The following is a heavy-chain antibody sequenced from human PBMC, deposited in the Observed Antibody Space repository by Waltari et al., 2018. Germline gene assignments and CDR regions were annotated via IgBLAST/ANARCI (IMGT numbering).Heavy chain of an antibody. V-gene: IGHV4-61*02. CDR1: GGSIRSDSYW. J-gene: IGHJ5*02. Sequence: QVQLQESGPGLVAPSQTLSLPCTVFGGSIRSDSYWWTWIRQPAGKGLECIGRIYTGGSIDYNPSLRSRLTISVDTSKNQFSLKLTSVTAADTAVYYCARGRIPDSNAFDPWGQGTLVIVSS. CDR2: IYTGGSI. D-gene: IGHD2-2*01. CDR3: ARGRIPDSNAFDP.